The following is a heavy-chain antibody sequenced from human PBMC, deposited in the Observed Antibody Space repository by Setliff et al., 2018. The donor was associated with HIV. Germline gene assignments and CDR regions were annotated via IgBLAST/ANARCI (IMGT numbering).Heavy chain of an antibody. CDR3: ARDYYGSGSYLTYFDY. CDR1: GFTFSSYA. CDR2: ISYDGSNK. J-gene: IGHJ4*02. V-gene: IGHV3-30*04. D-gene: IGHD3-10*01. Sequence: QTGGSLRLSCAASGFTFSSYAMHWVRQAPGKGLEWVAVISYDGSNKYYADSVKGRFTISRDNSKNTLYLQMNSLRAEDTAVYYCARDYYGSGSYLTYFDYWGQGTLVTVSS.